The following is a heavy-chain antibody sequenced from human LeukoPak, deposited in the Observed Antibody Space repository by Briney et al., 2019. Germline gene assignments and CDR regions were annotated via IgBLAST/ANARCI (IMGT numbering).Heavy chain of an antibody. CDR2: INHSGST. CDR3: ARQKTRRTDAFDI. CDR1: GGSFSGYY. V-gene: IGHV4-34*01. J-gene: IGHJ3*02. Sequence: SETLSLTCAVYGGSFSGYYWSWIRQPPGKGLEWIGEINHSGSTNYNPSLKSRVTISVDTSKNQFSLKLSSVTAADTAVYYCARQKTRRTDAFDIWGQGTMVTVSS.